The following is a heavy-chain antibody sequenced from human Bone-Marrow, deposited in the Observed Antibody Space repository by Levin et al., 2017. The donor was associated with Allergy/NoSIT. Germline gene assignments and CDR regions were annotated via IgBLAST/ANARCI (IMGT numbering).Heavy chain of an antibody. CDR2: IYNTESR. V-gene: IGHV4-39*01. D-gene: IGHD1-20*01. J-gene: IGHJ4*02. CDR1: GDSIKSGSFY. CDR3: VGYNWNYVEY. Sequence: SETLSLTCTVSGDSIKSGSFYWGWIRQSPGKGLEWIGSIYNTESRHYNPSFRGRITISVDTSKNQVSLQLYSVTAADAAMYYCVGYNWNYVEYWGQGTPVTVSS.